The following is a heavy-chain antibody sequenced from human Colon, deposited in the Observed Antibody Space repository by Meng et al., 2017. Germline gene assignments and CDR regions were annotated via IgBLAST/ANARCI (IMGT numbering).Heavy chain of an antibody. Sequence: QVQLVQSGGGVVLPGRSLRLSCAACGFTFSSYGMHWVRQAPGKGLEWVVVTSGDGSIKVYADSVKGRFTISRDNSKNTLFLQMDSLRAEDTAVYYCAKGRDTGSHYVPYFDYWGQGALVTVSS. D-gene: IGHD1-26*01. J-gene: IGHJ4*02. CDR3: AKGRDTGSHYVPYFDY. V-gene: IGHV3-30*18. CDR1: GFTFSSYG. CDR2: TSGDGSIK.